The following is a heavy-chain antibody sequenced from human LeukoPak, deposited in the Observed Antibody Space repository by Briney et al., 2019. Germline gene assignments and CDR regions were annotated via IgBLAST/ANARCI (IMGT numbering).Heavy chain of an antibody. J-gene: IGHJ3*02. CDR3: ARADSDAFDI. CDR1: GFTFSSYE. V-gene: IGHV3-48*03. Sequence: GGSLRLSCAASGFTFSSYEMNWVRQAPGKGLEWISYISASGTITHYADSVEGRFTISRDNAKNSLYLQMNSLRAEDTAVYYCARADSDAFDIWGQGTMVTVSS. CDR2: ISASGTIT.